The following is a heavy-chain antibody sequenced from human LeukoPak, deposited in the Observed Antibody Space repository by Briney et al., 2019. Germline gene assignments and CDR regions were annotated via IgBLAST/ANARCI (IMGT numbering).Heavy chain of an antibody. CDR2: IYQSGST. J-gene: IGHJ4*02. CDR1: GYSISSRYF. V-gene: IGHV4-38-2*02. Sequence: SETLSLTCTVSGYSISSRYFWGWIRPPPGKGLEWIGSIYQSGSTYYNPSLKSRVTISVDTSKDQFSVKLTSATAADTAVYFCARQSAYNPYYAFDSWGQGTLVTVSS. CDR3: ARQSAYNPYYAFDS. D-gene: IGHD3-3*01.